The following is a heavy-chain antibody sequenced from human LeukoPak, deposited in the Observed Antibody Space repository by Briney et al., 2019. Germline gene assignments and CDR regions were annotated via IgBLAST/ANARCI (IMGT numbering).Heavy chain of an antibody. V-gene: IGHV4-30-2*01. CDR3: ERELGNHFDY. Sequence: PSQTLSLTCAVSGGSLSSGGSSWSWIRQPPGTGLEWIGYMYHSGSTYYNPSLKSRVTISVDMSKNQFSLKLSSVTAADTAVYYCERELGNHFDYWGQGTLVTVSS. D-gene: IGHD1-14*01. CDR1: GGSLSSGGSS. CDR2: MYHSGST. J-gene: IGHJ4*02.